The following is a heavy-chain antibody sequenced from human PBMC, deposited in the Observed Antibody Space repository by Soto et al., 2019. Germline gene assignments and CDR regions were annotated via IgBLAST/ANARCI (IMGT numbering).Heavy chain of an antibody. CDR1: VDSISNSGNY. V-gene: IGHV4-39*01. J-gene: IGHJ4*02. CDR3: ARRPPLHASDSSRFDI. Sequence: PSETLSLTCSFSVDSISNSGNYCGWIRRPPWKGLEWIGTMDYSGDTSYNPSLRSRVTISADTSKNQLSLRLSSVSVADTAVYYCARRPPLHASDSSRFDIWGQVVLVIVSS. D-gene: IGHD3-9*01. CDR2: MDYSGDT.